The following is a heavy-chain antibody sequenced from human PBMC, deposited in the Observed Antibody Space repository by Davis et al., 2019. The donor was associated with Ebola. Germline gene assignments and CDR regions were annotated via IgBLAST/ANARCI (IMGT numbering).Heavy chain of an antibody. J-gene: IGHJ4*02. CDR1: GFTFSSYA. CDR3: AIANRGPVADTGDY. V-gene: IGHV3-30-3*01. D-gene: IGHD6-19*01. CDR2: ISYDGSNK. Sequence: GESLKISCAASGFTFSSYAMHWVRQAPGKGLEWVAVISYDGSNKYYADSVRGRFTISRHNAKNSLYLQMNSLRAEDTAVYYCAIANRGPVADTGDYWGQGTLVTVSS.